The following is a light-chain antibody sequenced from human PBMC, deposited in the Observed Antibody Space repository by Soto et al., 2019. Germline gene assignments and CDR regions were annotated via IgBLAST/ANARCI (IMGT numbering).Light chain of an antibody. CDR3: RQRSNWPLT. CDR2: DAS. V-gene: IGKV3-11*01. Sequence: EIVLTQSPATLSLSPGERDTLSCRAIHSVRSYFVWYQHNPGQAPRPLIYDASNRATGIPARFSGSGSGTDFTLTISSLEPGDFAVYYCRQRSNWPLTFGGGTNVEI. J-gene: IGKJ4*01. CDR1: HSVRSY.